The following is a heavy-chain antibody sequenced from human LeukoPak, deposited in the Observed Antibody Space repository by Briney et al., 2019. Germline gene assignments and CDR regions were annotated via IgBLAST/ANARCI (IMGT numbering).Heavy chain of an antibody. CDR1: GFTFSSYS. D-gene: IGHD3-22*01. V-gene: IGHV3-21*01. J-gene: IGHJ4*02. CDR2: ISSSSSYI. CDR3: ATLDETDRRGYYDSSGRNY. Sequence: GGSLRLSCAASGFTFSSYSMNWVRQAPGKGLEWVSSISSSSSYIYYADSVKGRFTISRDNAKNSLYLQMNSLRAEDTAVYYCATLDETDRRGYYDSSGRNYWGQGTLVTVSS.